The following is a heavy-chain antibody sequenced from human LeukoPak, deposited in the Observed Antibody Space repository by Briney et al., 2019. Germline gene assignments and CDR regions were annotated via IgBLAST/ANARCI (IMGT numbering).Heavy chain of an antibody. CDR2: IYYSGST. J-gene: IGHJ3*02. V-gene: IGHV4-59*01. CDR3: AGSIAVAGHDAFDI. Sequence: PSETLSLTCTVSGGSIGSYYWSWIRQPPGKGLEWIGYIYYSGSTNYNPSLKSRVTISVDTSKNQFSLKLSSVTAADTAVYYCAGSIAVAGHDAFDIWGQGTMVTVSS. D-gene: IGHD6-19*01. CDR1: GGSIGSYY.